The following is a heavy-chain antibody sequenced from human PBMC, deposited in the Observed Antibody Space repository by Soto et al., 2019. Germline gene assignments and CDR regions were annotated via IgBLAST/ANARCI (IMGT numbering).Heavy chain of an antibody. V-gene: IGHV1-18*01. CDR2: ISAYNGNT. CDR3: ARLVSAPAETVYYDFWSGLYFDY. D-gene: IGHD3-3*01. J-gene: IGHJ4*02. Sequence: ASVKVSCKASGYTFTSYGISWVRQAPGQGLEWMGWISAYNGNTNYAQKLQGRVTMTTDTSTSTAYMELRSLRSDDTAVYYCARLVSAPAETVYYDFWSGLYFDYWGQGTLVTVSS. CDR1: GYTFTSYG.